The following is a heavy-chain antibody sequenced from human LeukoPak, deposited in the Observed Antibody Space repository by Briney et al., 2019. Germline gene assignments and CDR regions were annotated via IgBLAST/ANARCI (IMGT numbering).Heavy chain of an antibody. CDR3: TRAYGGCGMDV. CDR2: IYSDGAT. CDR1: GFTVSNNH. D-gene: IGHD5-12*01. Sequence: PGGSLRLSCAVSGFTVSNNHMNWVPEAPGRGLGCVSVIYSDGATSYAGSVRGRFTISRDNSKNTLYLQMNTLRPEDTGLYYCTRAYGGCGMDVWGQGTTVIVSS. J-gene: IGHJ6*02. V-gene: IGHV3-66*02.